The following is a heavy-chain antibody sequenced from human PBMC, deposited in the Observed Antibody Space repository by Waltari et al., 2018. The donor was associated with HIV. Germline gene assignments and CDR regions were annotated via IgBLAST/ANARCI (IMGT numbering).Heavy chain of an antibody. CDR1: VPSLRRNG. J-gene: IGHJ4*02. CDR2: ISYDGIKK. V-gene: IGHV3-30*18. Sequence: QEQMVESGGGVVQPGDLLRLSCSTSVPSLRRNGLHRVRQAPGKGLEWLAAISYDGIKKYYGHSLRGRFIISRDNSKKTLYLQMNTLRPEDTAIYFCAKDSSQVHWFGESLALWGQGTLVIVSS. CDR3: AKDSSQVHWFGESLAL. D-gene: IGHD3-10*01.